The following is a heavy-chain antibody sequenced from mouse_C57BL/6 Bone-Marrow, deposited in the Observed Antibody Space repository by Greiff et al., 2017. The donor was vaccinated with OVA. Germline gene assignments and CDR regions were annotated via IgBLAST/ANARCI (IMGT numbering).Heavy chain of an antibody. V-gene: IGHV14-4*01. CDR1: GFNIKDDY. CDR2: IDPENGDT. J-gene: IGHJ4*01. Sequence: VQLKESGAELVRPGASVKLSCTASGFNIKDDYMHWVKQRPEQGLEWIGWIDPENGDTEYASKFQGKATITADTSSNTAYLQLSSLTSEDTAVYYCTNREYAMDYWGQGTSVTVSS. CDR3: TNREYAMDY. D-gene: IGHD5-2*01.